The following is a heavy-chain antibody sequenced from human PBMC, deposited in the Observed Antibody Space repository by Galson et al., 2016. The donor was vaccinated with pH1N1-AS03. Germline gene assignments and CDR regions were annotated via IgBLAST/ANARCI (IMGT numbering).Heavy chain of an antibody. CDR1: GFTFDDYA. J-gene: IGHJ4*02. CDR3: AKSPGYCSAGSCSDQGYFDY. V-gene: IGHV3-9*01. Sequence: SLRLSCAGSGFTFDDYAMHWVRQAPGKGLEWVAGISWNSGTIGYTDSVKGRFTIYRDNAKNSLYLQMNSLRAEETDLYYCAKSPGYCSAGSCSDQGYFDYWGQGTLVTVSS. D-gene: IGHD2-15*01. CDR2: ISWNSGTI.